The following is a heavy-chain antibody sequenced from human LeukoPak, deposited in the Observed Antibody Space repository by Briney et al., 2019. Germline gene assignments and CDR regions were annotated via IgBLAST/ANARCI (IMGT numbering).Heavy chain of an antibody. V-gene: IGHV4-39*01. CDR1: GGSISSSSYY. CDR2: IYYSGST. J-gene: IGHJ6*03. CDR3: ARQSTRYYYMDV. Sequence: SETLSLTCTVSGGSISSSSYYWGWIRQPPGKGLEWIGSIYYSGSTYYNPSLKSRVTISVDTSKNQLSLKLSSVTAADTAVYYCARQSTRYYYMDVWGKGTTVTVSS.